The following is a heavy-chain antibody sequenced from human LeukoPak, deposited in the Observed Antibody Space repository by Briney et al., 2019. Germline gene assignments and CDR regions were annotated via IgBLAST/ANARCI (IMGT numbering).Heavy chain of an antibody. CDR2: ISSSSSYI. J-gene: IGHJ4*02. D-gene: IGHD3-16*02. CDR1: GFTFSSYS. Sequence: PGGSLRLSCAASGFTFSSYSMNLLGQAPGKGLEWASSISSSSSYIYYADSVKGRFTISRDNAKNSLYLQMNTLRAEDTAVYYCARDLGPVYYDYIWGSYRYGIFDYWGQGTLVTVSS. V-gene: IGHV3-21*01. CDR3: ARDLGPVYYDYIWGSYRYGIFDY.